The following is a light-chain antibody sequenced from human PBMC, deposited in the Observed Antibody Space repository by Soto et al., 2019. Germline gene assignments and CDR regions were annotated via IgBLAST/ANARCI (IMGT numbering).Light chain of an antibody. CDR1: QSVRSDY. V-gene: IGKV3-20*01. J-gene: IGKJ4*02. Sequence: EMVLTQSPDTLYLSPGQIATLSCRASQSVRSDYFAWYQQKPGQAPRVIIFGVSTRATGVTDRFSGSGSGTDFTITISRLEPEDFELYYWQQYGNSPLTFGGGTKVEIK. CDR2: GVS. CDR3: QQYGNSPLT.